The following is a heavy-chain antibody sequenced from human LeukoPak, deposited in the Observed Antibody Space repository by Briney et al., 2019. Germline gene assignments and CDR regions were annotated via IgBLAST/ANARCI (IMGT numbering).Heavy chain of an antibody. J-gene: IGHJ4*02. Sequence: GGSLRLSCAASGFTFSSYAMSWVRQAPGKGLERVSAISGSGGSTYYADSVKGRFTISRDNSKNTLYLQMNSLRAEDTAVYYCAKDGGYSYEYFDCWGQGSLVTVSS. CDR3: AKDGGYSYEYFDC. D-gene: IGHD5-18*01. CDR2: ISGSGGST. CDR1: GFTFSSYA. V-gene: IGHV3-23*01.